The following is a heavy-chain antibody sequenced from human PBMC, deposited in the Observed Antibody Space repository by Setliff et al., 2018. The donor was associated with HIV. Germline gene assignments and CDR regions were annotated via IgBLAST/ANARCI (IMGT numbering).Heavy chain of an antibody. CDR2: INPNGGYT. D-gene: IGHD3-3*01. J-gene: IGHJ4*02. CDR3: AADNYNCNSFDS. Sequence: ASVKVSCKASGYIFTDYYIHWVRQAPGQGLEWMGWINPNGGYTNYAQKFLGRVTMTRDTSFTTAYLELSRLGSDDPAVYYCAADNYNCNSFDSWGQGSLVTVSS. CDR1: GYIFTDYY. V-gene: IGHV1-2*02.